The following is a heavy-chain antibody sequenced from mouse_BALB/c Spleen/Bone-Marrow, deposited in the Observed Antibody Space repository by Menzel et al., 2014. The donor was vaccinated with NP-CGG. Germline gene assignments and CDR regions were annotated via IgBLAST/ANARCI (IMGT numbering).Heavy chain of an antibody. V-gene: IGHV1-54*01. Sequence: QVQLQQSGAKLVRPGTSVKVSCEASGYAFTNYLIEWFKQRPGQGLEWIGVINPGSGGTNFNEKFRGKATLTADKSSSTAYMQFNSLTSDDSAVYFCAREGYYGLDYWGQGTTLTVSS. CDR2: INPGSGGT. J-gene: IGHJ2*01. D-gene: IGHD2-1*01. CDR3: AREGYYGLDY. CDR1: GYAFTNYL.